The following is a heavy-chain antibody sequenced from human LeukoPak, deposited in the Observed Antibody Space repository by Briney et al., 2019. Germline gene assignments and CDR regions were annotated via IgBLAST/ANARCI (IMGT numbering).Heavy chain of an antibody. CDR2: ISGSGGST. D-gene: IGHD3-10*01. J-gene: IGHJ4*02. Sequence: GGSLRLSCAASGFTFSSYWMHWVRQAPGKGLEWVSAISGSGGSTYYADSVKGRFTISRDNSKNTLYLQMNSLRAEDTAVYYCAKDDYGSGSYPSHPYYFDYWGQGTLVTVSS. CDR3: AKDDYGSGSYPSHPYYFDY. CDR1: GFTFSSYW. V-gene: IGHV3-23*01.